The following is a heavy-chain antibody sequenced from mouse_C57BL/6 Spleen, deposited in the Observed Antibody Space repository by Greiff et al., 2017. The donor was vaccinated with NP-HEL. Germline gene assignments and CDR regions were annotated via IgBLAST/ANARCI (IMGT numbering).Heavy chain of an antibody. CDR2: IDPEDGAT. D-gene: IGHD2-4*01. CDR3: ARLYDYDGAWFAY. J-gene: IGHJ3*01. V-gene: IGHV14-2*01. Sequence: VQLQQSGAELVKPGASVKLSCTASGFNIKDYYMHWVKQRTEQGLEWIGRIDPEDGATKYAPKFQGKATITADTSSNTAYLQLSSLTSEDTAVYYCARLYDYDGAWFAYWGQGTLVTVSA. CDR1: GFNIKDYY.